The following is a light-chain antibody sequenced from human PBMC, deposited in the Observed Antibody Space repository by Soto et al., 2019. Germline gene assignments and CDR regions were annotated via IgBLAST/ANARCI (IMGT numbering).Light chain of an antibody. J-gene: IGLJ2*01. V-gene: IGLV2-8*01. CDR2: EVS. CDR1: SSDVGGYNY. CDR3: RSYAGSNPHVE. Sequence: QSALTQPPSASGSPGQSVTISCTGTSSDVGGYNYVSWYQQHPGKAPKLMIYEVSKRPSGVPDRFSGSKSGNTASLTVSGLQAEDEADYYCRSYAGSNPHVEFGGGTQLTVL.